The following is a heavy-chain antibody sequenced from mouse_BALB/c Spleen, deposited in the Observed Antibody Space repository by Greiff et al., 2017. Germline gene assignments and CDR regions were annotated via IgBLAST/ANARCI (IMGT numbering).Heavy chain of an antibody. V-gene: IGHV5-2*03. CDR1: EYEFPSHD. CDR2: INSDGGST. CDR3: ARQGGYYGSSYFDY. J-gene: IGHJ2*01. D-gene: IGHD1-1*01. Sequence: EVKLMESGGGLVQPGESLKLSCESNEYEFPSHDMSWVRKTPEKRLELVAAINSDGGSTYYPDTMERRFIISRDNTKKTLYLQMSSLRSEDTAMYYCARQGGYYGSSYFDYWGQGTTLTVSS.